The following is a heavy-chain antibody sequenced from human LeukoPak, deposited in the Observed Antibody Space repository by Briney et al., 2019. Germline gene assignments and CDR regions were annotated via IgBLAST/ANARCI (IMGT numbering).Heavy chain of an antibody. J-gene: IGHJ4*02. V-gene: IGHV4-59*01. CDR3: ARGDDFWSGYSL. D-gene: IGHD3-3*01. CDR2: IYYSGST. Sequence: SETLSLTCTVSGGSISSYYWSWIRQPPGKGLEWIGYIYYSGSTNYNPSLKSRVTISVDTSKNQFSLKLSSVTAADTAVYYCARGDDFWSGYSLWGQGTLVTVSS. CDR1: GGSISSYY.